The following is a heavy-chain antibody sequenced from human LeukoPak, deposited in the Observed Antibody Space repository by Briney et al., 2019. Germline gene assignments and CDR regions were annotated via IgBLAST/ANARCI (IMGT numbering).Heavy chain of an antibody. D-gene: IGHD3-10*01. J-gene: IGHJ5*02. CDR2: IYRSETT. CDR1: GDSMRNYY. V-gene: IGHV4-4*07. CDR3: ARESTRYGSGNYNWFDR. Sequence: SETLSLTCTVSGDSMRNYYWAWIRQSAGKGLEWIGRIYRSETTNYSPSLHSRVTMSIDTLQNYFSLKLTSVTAADTAVYYCARESTRYGSGNYNWFDRWGQGTLVTVSS.